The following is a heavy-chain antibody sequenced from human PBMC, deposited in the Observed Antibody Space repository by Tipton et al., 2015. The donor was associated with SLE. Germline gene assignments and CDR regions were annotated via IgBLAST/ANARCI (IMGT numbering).Heavy chain of an antibody. J-gene: IGHJ4*02. D-gene: IGHD3-22*01. Sequence: GLVKPSETLSLTCTVSGGSFSSHYWSWIRQPPGKGLEWIGYIYYSGSTNYNPPLKSRVTISVDTSKNQFSLKLSSVTAADTAVFYCARIHYYDSSGYYYYFDYWGQGTLVTVSS. CDR3: ARIHYYDSSGYYYYFDY. V-gene: IGHV4-59*08. CDR2: IYYSGST. CDR1: GGSFSSHY.